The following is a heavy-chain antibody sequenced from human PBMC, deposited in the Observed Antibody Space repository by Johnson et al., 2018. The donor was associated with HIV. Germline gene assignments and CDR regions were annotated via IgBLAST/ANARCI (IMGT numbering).Heavy chain of an antibody. J-gene: IGHJ3*02. CDR2: ISYDGSNK. D-gene: IGHD6-19*01. Sequence: QVQLVESGGGVVQPGGSLRLSCAASGFTFSSYAMHWVRQAPGKGLAWVAVISYDGSNKYYADSVKGRFTISRDNPKNTLYLQMNSLRAADTAVYYCARGDSSGWDRYAFDIWGQGTMVTVSS. CDR3: ARGDSSGWDRYAFDI. V-gene: IGHV3-30*04. CDR1: GFTFSSYA.